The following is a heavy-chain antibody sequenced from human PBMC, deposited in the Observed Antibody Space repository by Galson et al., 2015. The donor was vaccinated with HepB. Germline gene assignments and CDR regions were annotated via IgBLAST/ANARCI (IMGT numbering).Heavy chain of an antibody. CDR2: IIPIFGTA. CDR3: ARWQRPPEVVPAANPAWYFDL. V-gene: IGHV1-69*13. CDR1: GGTFSSYA. D-gene: IGHD2-2*01. Sequence: SVKVSCKASGGTFSSYAISWVRQAPGQGLEWMGGIIPIFGTANYAQKFQGRVTITADESTSTAYMELSSLRSEDTAVYYCARWQRPPEVVPAANPAWYFDLWGRGTLVTVSS. J-gene: IGHJ2*01.